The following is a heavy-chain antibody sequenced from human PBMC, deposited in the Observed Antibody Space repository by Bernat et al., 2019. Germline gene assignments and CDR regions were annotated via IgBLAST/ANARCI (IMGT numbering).Heavy chain of an antibody. J-gene: IGHJ4*02. D-gene: IGHD3-10*01. CDR3: VKFSGANYYGSGSKGPDFEY. CDR1: GFTFSSYA. CDR2: ISSNGGST. V-gene: IGHV3-64D*06. Sequence: EVQLVESGGGLVQPGGSLRLSCSASGFTFSSYAMHWVRQAPGKGLEYVSAISSNGGSTYYADSVKGRFTISRDNSKNTLYLQMSSLRAEDTAVYYCVKFSGANYYGSGSKGPDFEYWGQGTLVTASS.